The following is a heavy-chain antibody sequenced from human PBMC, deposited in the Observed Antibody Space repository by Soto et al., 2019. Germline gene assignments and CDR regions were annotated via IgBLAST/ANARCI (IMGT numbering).Heavy chain of an antibody. J-gene: IGHJ4*02. Sequence: EVQLLESGGGLVQPGGSLRLSCAASGFTFSSYAMSWVRQAPGKGLEWVSAISGSGGSTYYADSVKGRFTISSDNSKNTLYLQMNSLRAEDTAVYYCAKGLKVWSGYSHGDYWGQGTLVTVSS. CDR3: AKGLKVWSGYSHGDY. CDR1: GFTFSSYA. V-gene: IGHV3-23*01. D-gene: IGHD3-3*01. CDR2: ISGSGGST.